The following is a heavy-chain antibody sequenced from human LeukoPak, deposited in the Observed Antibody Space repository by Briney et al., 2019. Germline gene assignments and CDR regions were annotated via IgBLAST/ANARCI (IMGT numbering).Heavy chain of an antibody. CDR1: GFILSSNY. D-gene: IGHD3-22*01. Sequence: GGSLRLSCAASGFILSSNYMSWVRQAPGKGLEWVSVISSGGNTYYADSVKGRFTISRDNSKNTLYLQMNGLRAEDTAVYYCAREVRGYYFDYWGQGTLVTVSS. V-gene: IGHV3-53*01. CDR2: ISSGGNT. J-gene: IGHJ4*02. CDR3: AREVRGYYFDY.